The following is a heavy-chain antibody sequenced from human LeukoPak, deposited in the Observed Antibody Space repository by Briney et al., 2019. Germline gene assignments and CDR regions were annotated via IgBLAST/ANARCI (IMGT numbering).Heavy chain of an antibody. D-gene: IGHD2-21*01. CDR2: IKQDGSEK. CDR1: GFSFSSYW. Sequence: GGSLRLSCAASGFSFSSYWMSWVRQAPERGLEWVADIKQDGSEKDYVDSVKGRFTISRDNAKNSLYLQMNSLSAEDTAVYYCARELRIVVGRDEAASNWFDPWGQGTLVTVSS. J-gene: IGHJ5*02. CDR3: ARELRIVVGRDEAASNWFDP. V-gene: IGHV3-7*01.